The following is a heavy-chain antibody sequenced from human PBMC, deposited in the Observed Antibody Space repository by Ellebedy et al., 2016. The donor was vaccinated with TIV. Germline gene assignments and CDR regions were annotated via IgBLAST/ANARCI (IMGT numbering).Heavy chain of an antibody. Sequence: GESLKISCAASGFTFSSYDMHWVRQVPGKGLEWVSAIGTAGDTYYPGSVKGRFTISRENAKNSLYLQMNSLRAGDTAVYYCARPTEGLDYWGQGTLVTASS. V-gene: IGHV3-13*01. J-gene: IGHJ4*02. D-gene: IGHD1-14*01. CDR3: ARPTEGLDY. CDR2: IGTAGDT. CDR1: GFTFSSYD.